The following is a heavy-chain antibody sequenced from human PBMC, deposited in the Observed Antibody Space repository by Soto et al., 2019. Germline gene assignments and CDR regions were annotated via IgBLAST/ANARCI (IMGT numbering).Heavy chain of an antibody. D-gene: IGHD2-15*01. CDR2: IKSKTDGGTT. Sequence: EVQLVESGGGLVKPGGSLRLSCAASGFTFSNAWMNWVRQAPGKGLEWVGRIKSKTDGGTTDYAAPVKGRFTISRDDSKNTLYLQMNSLKTEDTAVYYCTTDPRTVVVVAATYYYYGMDVWGQGTTVTVSS. V-gene: IGHV3-15*07. CDR1: GFTFSNAW. CDR3: TTDPRTVVVVAATYYYYGMDV. J-gene: IGHJ6*02.